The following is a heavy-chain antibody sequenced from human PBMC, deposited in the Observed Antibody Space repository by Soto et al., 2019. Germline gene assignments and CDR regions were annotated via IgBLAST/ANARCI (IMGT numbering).Heavy chain of an antibody. D-gene: IGHD3-22*01. CDR2: IYYSGST. CDR1: GGSISNYY. J-gene: IGHJ4*02. Sequence: SETLSLTCTVSGGSISNYYWSWIRQPPGKGLEWIGYIYYSGSTNYNPSLKSRVTISVDTSKNQFSLKLTSVTAADTAVYYCARLGGYFQALDSWGQGTLVTVSS. CDR3: ARLGGYFQALDS. V-gene: IGHV4-59*08.